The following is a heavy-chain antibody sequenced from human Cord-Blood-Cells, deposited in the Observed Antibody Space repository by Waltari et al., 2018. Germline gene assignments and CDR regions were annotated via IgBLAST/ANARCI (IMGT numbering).Heavy chain of an antibody. Sequence: EVQLVQSGAEVKKPGESLRIACKGSGSSFPSYWISWWRLLPGKGLEWRGRIDPSDSYTNYSPSFQGHVTISADKSISTAYLQWSSLKASDTAMYYCARHGGSSWYFYFDYWGQGTLVTVSS. D-gene: IGHD6-13*01. CDR3: ARHGGSSWYFYFDY. V-gene: IGHV5-10-1*01. CDR1: GSSFPSYW. CDR2: IDPSDSYT. J-gene: IGHJ4*02.